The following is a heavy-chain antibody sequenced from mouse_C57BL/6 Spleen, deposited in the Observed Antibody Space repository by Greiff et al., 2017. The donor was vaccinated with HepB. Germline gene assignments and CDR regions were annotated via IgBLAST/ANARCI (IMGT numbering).Heavy chain of an antibody. CDR3: ARGGYFDY. CDR2: IYPGSGST. V-gene: IGHV1-55*01. J-gene: IGHJ2*01. CDR1: GYTFTSYW. Sequence: VQLQQPGAELVKPGASVKMSCKASGYTFTSYWITWVKQRPGQGLEWIGDIYPGSGSTNYNEKFKSKATLTVEPSSSTAYMQLSSLTSEDSAVYYCARGGYFDYWGQGTTLTVSS.